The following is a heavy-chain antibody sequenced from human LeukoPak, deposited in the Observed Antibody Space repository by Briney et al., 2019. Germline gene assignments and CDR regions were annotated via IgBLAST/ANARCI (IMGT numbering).Heavy chain of an antibody. J-gene: IGHJ5*02. CDR1: GFTFTSSA. CDR2: IVVGSGNT. Sequence: GASVKVSCKASGFTFTSSAMQWVRQARGQRLEWIGWIVVGSGNTNYAQKFQERVTITRDMSTSTAYMEMSSLRSEDTAVYYCAADLVLDDSSGGFDPWGQGTLVTVSS. V-gene: IGHV1-58*02. CDR3: AADLVLDDSSGGFDP. D-gene: IGHD3-22*01.